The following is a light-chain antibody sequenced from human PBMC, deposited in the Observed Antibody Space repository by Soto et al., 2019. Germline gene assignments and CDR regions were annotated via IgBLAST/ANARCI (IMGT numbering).Light chain of an antibody. CDR2: SNN. Sequence: QSALTQPPSASWTPGQRVTISCSGSSSNIGSNTVNWYQQLPGTAPKLLIYSNNQRPSGVPDRFSGSKSGTSASLAISGLQSEDEADYYCAAWDDSLNGYVFGTGTKVT. J-gene: IGLJ1*01. V-gene: IGLV1-44*01. CDR3: AAWDDSLNGYV. CDR1: SSNIGSNT.